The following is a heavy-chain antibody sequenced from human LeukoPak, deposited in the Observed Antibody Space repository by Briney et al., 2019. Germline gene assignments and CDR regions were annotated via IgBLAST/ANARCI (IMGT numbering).Heavy chain of an antibody. D-gene: IGHD1-26*01. Sequence: GGSLRLSCAASGFTFSSYWMSWVRQAPGKGLEWVANIKQDGSEKYCVDSVKGRFTISRDNAKNSLYLQMNSLRAEDTAVYYCARGGGKDSGSYQGEFDYWGQGTLVTVSS. CDR3: ARGGGKDSGSYQGEFDY. CDR2: IKQDGSEK. V-gene: IGHV3-7*01. J-gene: IGHJ4*02. CDR1: GFTFSSYW.